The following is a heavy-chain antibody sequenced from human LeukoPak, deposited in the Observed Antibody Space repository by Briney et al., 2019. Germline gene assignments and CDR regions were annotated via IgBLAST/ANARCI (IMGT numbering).Heavy chain of an antibody. J-gene: IGHJ3*02. V-gene: IGHV3-23*01. D-gene: IGHD3-22*01. Sequence: GGSLRLSCAAAGFTFSDYGMNWVRQAPGKGLEWVSCISGRGISTYYADSVKGRFTISRDISKNTLYPQIKSLRVKDTAVYYCAKSWNYYDSSGDDALDIWGQGTMVTVSS. CDR2: ISGRGIST. CDR3: AKSWNYYDSSGDDALDI. CDR1: GFTFSDYG.